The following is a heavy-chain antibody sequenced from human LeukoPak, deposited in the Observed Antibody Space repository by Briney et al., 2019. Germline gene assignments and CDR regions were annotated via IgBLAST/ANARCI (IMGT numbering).Heavy chain of an antibody. CDR1: GGTFSSYA. Sequence: ASVKVSCKASGGTFSSYAISWVRQAPGQGLEWMGGIIPIFGTANYAQKFQGRVTITTDESTSTAYMELSSLRSEDMAVYYCHYYDSQRGGDYWGQGTLVTVSS. J-gene: IGHJ4*02. CDR3: HYYDSQRGGDY. D-gene: IGHD3-22*01. CDR2: IIPIFGTA. V-gene: IGHV1-69*05.